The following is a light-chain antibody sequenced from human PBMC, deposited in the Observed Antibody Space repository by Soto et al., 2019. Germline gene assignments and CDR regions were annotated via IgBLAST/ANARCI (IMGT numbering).Light chain of an antibody. CDR2: KIS. J-gene: IGKJ2*01. CDR1: QSLVYSDGNTH. V-gene: IGKV2-24*01. CDR3: MQATQTPHT. Sequence: DIVMTQTPLSLPVTLGQSASISCRSSQSLVYSDGNTHLSWFLQRPGQPPRLLIYKISSRSSGVPDRFAGSGAGTDFTLSISRVEAEDVGTYYCMQATQTPHTFGRGTKLE.